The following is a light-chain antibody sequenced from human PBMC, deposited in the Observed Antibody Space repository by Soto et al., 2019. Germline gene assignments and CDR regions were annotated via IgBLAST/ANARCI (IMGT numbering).Light chain of an antibody. CDR1: QSLSKTY. J-gene: IGKJ1*01. CDR2: GAS. CDR3: QQYVSPPWT. Sequence: EIVLTQSPGTLSSSPGERATLSCTASQSLSKTYLAWYQKKPGQAPRLLIDGASNRATGTPDRFSGSGSGTDFTLTISRLEPEDFAVYYCQQYVSPPWTFGQGTKVEIK. V-gene: IGKV3-20*01.